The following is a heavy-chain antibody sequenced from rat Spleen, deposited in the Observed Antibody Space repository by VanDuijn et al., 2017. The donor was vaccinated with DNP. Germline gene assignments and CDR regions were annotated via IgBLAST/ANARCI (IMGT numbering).Heavy chain of an antibody. D-gene: IGHD1-2*01. CDR2: IQNGGAT. J-gene: IGHJ3*01. Sequence: QVQLRESGPGLLQPSQTLSLTCTVSGFALPSYHVHWVRQPPGKGLEWMGRIQNGGATDYNSALKSRLSIRRDTSKSQVLLKMNSLQTEDTAMYFCARWHLYLSYFDYWGQGTLVTVSS. CDR3: ARWHLYLSYFDY. CDR1: GFALPSYH. V-gene: IGHV2-27*01.